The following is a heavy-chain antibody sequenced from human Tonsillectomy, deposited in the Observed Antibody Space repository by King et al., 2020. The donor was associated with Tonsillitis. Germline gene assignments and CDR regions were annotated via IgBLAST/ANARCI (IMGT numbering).Heavy chain of an antibody. D-gene: IGHD5-18*01. J-gene: IGHJ3*02. CDR3: AREGYSYDDAFDI. CDR2: ISSSSSYT. Sequence: VQLVESGGGLVKPGGSLRLSCAASGFTFSDYYMSWIRQAPGKGLEWVSDISSSSSYTNYADSVKGRFTISGDNAKNSLYLQMNSLRTEDTAVYYCAREGYSYDDAFDIWGQGTMVTVAS. CDR1: GFTFSDYY. V-gene: IGHV3-11*06.